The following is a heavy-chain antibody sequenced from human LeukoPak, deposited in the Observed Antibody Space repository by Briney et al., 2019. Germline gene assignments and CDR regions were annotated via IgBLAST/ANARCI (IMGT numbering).Heavy chain of an antibody. V-gene: IGHV4-61*02. CDR2: IYTSGST. Sequence: PSETLSLTCTVSGGPISSGSYYWSWIRQPAGTGLEWIGRIYTSGSTNYNPSLKSRVTISVDTSKNQFSLKLSSVTAADTAVYYCARLRFLEWEGYYFDYWGQGTLVTVSS. J-gene: IGHJ4*02. CDR3: ARLRFLEWEGYYFDY. D-gene: IGHD3-3*01. CDR1: GGPISSGSYY.